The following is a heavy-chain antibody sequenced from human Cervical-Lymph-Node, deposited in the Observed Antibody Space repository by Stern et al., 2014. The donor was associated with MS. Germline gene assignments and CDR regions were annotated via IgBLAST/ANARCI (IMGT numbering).Heavy chain of an antibody. V-gene: IGHV5-51*03. Sequence: VQLVQSGAEVKKPGESLKISCKGSGYSFTSYWIGWVRQMPGKGLEWMGVIYPGDSDTRYSPSFQGQVTISADKSISTAYLQWSSLKASDTAMYYCARTSGSYFPYYYYGMDVWGQGTTVTVSS. CDR3: ARTSGSYFPYYYYGMDV. CDR2: IYPGDSDT. CDR1: GYSFTSYW. J-gene: IGHJ6*02. D-gene: IGHD1-26*01.